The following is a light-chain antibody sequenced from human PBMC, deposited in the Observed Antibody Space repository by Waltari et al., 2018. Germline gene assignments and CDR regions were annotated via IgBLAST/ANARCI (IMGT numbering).Light chain of an antibody. CDR2: LNSDGSH. J-gene: IGLJ3*02. CDR3: QTWGTGPWV. CDR1: SGHSSYA. Sequence: QLVLTQSPSASASLGASVTLTCTLSSGHSSYAIAWHQQQPEKGPRYLMKLNSDGSHSKGDGIPDRFSGSSSGAERYLTISSLQSEDEADYYWQTWGTGPWVFGGGTKLTVL. V-gene: IGLV4-69*01.